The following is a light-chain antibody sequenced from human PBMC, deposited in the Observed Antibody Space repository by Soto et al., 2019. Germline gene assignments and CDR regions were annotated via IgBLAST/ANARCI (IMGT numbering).Light chain of an antibody. Sequence: DIQMTQSPSSLSASVGDTVTITCRASQDISNYLAWFQQKPGEAPKLLIYGPSTLESGVPSRFSGGKSGTDFTLTISGLQPEDFAIYYCQKYNSLPFTFGPGTKVEIQ. CDR2: GPS. V-gene: IGKV1-27*01. CDR3: QKYNSLPFT. CDR1: QDISNY. J-gene: IGKJ3*01.